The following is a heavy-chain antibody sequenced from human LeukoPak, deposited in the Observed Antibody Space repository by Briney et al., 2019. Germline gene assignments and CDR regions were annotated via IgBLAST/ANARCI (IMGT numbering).Heavy chain of an antibody. CDR2: IRYDGSNK. V-gene: IGHV3-30*02. J-gene: IGHJ6*03. D-gene: IGHD3-3*01. CDR1: GFTFSSYG. Sequence: GGSLRLSCAASGFTFSSYGMHWVRQAPGKGLEWVAFIRYDGSNKYYADSVKGRFTISGDNSKNTLYLQMNSLRAEDTAVYYCAKDPGFTIFGVVTDYYMDVWGKGTTVTVSS. CDR3: AKDPGFTIFGVVTDYYMDV.